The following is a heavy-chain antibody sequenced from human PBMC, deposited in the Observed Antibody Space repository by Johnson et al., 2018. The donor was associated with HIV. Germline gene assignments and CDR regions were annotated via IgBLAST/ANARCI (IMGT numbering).Heavy chain of an antibody. CDR1: GFTFSTYG. Sequence: QMQLVESGGGVVQPGGSLRLSCAASGFTFSTYGIHWVRQSPGKGLEWVAFIRYDGSNKYYADSVKGRFTISRDNSKNTLYLQMNSLRAEDTAVYYCASFVVGDHSTPLTHAFDLWGQGTMVTVSS. V-gene: IGHV3-30*02. J-gene: IGHJ3*01. D-gene: IGHD1-26*01. CDR3: ASFVVGDHSTPLTHAFDL. CDR2: IRYDGSNK.